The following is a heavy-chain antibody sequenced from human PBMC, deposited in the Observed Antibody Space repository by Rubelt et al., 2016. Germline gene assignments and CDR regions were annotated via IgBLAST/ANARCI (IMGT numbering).Heavy chain of an antibody. V-gene: IGHV4-59*12. Sequence: QVQLQESGPGLVRPSETLSLTCTVSGGSISSFYWSWIRQPPGQGLEWIGYIYYSGSTRYNPFLKSRVTISADTSKNQFSPKMGSVTAADTAVYECARGRNWMASTCYSCNWFDTWGQGILVTVSS. CDR1: GGSISSFY. CDR3: ARGRNWMASTCYSCNWFDT. J-gene: IGHJ5*02. D-gene: IGHD2-21*02. CDR2: IYYSGST.